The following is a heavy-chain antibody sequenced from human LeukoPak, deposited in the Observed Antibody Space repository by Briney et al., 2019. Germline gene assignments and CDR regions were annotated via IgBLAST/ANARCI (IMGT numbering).Heavy chain of an antibody. CDR1: GFTFSSYW. Sequence: GGSLRLSCAASGFTFSSYWMHWVRQAPGKGLVWVSPINSDGSSTSYADSVKGRFTISRDNAKNTLYLQMNSLRAEDTAVYYCARDHTVVNDYYFDYWGQGTLVTVSS. CDR3: ARDHTVVNDYYFDY. D-gene: IGHD4-23*01. CDR2: INSDGSST. V-gene: IGHV3-74*01. J-gene: IGHJ4*02.